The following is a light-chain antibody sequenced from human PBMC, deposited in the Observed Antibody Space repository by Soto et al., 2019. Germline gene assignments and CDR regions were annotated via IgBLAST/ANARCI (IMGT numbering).Light chain of an antibody. Sequence: EIVMTQSPATLSVSPGERATLSCRASQSVSSNLAWYQQKPGQAPRLLIYGASTRATGIPARFSGSGSGTGITLTISILRPEDFAVYYCQQYKNWPPWTFGQGTKVEIK. CDR2: GAS. CDR1: QSVSSN. CDR3: QQYKNWPPWT. J-gene: IGKJ1*01. V-gene: IGKV3-15*01.